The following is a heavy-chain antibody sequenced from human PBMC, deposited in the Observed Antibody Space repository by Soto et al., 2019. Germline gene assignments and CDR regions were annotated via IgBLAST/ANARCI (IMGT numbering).Heavy chain of an antibody. J-gene: IGHJ6*02. Sequence: SVKVSCKASGGTFSSYAISWVRQAPGQGLEWMGGIIPIFGTANYAQKFQGRVTITADESTSTAYMELSSLRSEDTAVYYCARGLGSSKMDYYGMDVWGQGTTVTVSS. CDR3: ARGLGSSKMDYYGMDV. CDR2: IIPIFGTA. D-gene: IGHD2-8*01. V-gene: IGHV1-69*13. CDR1: GGTFSSYA.